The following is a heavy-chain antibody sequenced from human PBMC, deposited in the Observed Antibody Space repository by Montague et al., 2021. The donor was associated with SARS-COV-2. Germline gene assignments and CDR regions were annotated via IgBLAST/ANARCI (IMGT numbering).Heavy chain of an antibody. J-gene: IGHJ6*02. V-gene: IGHV6-1*01. CDR1: GDSVANHSAT. D-gene: IGHD1-1*01. CDR3: TSGREGNYNVMDV. CDR2: TYYRSKWYN. Sequence: CAISGDSVANHSATWDGVRQSPSRGLELLGRTYYRSKWYNDYAVSVRGRVTINPDTSKNQFSLQLNSVTPEDTAIYYCTSGREGNYNVMDVWGQGTTVTVS.